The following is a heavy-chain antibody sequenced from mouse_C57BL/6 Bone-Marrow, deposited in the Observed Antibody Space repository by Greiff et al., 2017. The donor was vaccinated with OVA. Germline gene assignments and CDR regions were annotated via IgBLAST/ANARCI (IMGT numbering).Heavy chain of an antibody. J-gene: IGHJ4*01. CDR2: IDPENGDT. D-gene: IGHD1-1*01. CDR1: GFNIKDDY. Sequence: EVKLMESGAELVRPGASVKLSCTASGFNIKDDYMHWVKQRPEQGLEWIGWIDPENGDTEYASKFQGKATITADTSSNTAYLQLSSLTSEDTAVYYCTRYGSSLYYYAMDYWGQGTSVTVSS. CDR3: TRYGSSLYYYAMDY. V-gene: IGHV14-4*01.